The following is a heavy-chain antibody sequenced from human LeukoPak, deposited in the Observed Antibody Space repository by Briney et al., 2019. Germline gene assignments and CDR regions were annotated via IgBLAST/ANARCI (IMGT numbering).Heavy chain of an antibody. J-gene: IGHJ3*02. V-gene: IGHV1-2*06. CDR3: ARRPPGIAAAGTGNDAFDI. CDR1: GYTFTGYY. Sequence: ASVKVSCKASGYTFTGYYMHWVRQAPGQGLEWMGRINPNSGGINYAQKFQGRVTMTRDTSISTAYMELSRLRSDDTAVYYCARRPPGIAAAGTGNDAFDIWGQGTMVTVSS. D-gene: IGHD6-13*01. CDR2: INPNSGGI.